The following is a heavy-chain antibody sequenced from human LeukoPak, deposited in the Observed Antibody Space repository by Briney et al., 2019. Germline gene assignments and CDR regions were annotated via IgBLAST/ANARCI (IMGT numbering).Heavy chain of an antibody. CDR2: IIPLLGTT. D-gene: IGHD6-13*01. J-gene: IGHJ4*02. V-gene: IGHV1-69*13. Sequence: GASVNVSCKASGSTFNSYAISWVRQAPGQGLEWMGGIIPLLGTTNYAQRFQGRVTITADESTSTAYMELSSLRSEDTAVYYCARVNSLAVAGHSFDYWGQGTLVIVSS. CDR3: ARVNSLAVAGHSFDY. CDR1: GSTFNSYA.